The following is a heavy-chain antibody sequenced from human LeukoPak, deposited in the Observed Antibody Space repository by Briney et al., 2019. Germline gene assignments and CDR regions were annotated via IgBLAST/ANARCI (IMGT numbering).Heavy chain of an antibody. CDR3: ARDGYNRNYYYMDV. CDR1: GGFISSYY. Sequence: SETLSLTCTVSGGFISSYYWSWIRQPPGKGLEWIGYIYYSGSTNYNPSLKSRVTISVDTSKNQFSLKLSSVTAADTAVYYCARDGYNRNYYYMDVWGKGTTVTVSS. V-gene: IGHV4-59*01. J-gene: IGHJ6*03. D-gene: IGHD5-24*01. CDR2: IYYSGST.